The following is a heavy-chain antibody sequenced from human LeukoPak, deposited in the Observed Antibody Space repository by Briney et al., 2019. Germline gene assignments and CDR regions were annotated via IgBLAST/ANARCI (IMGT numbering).Heavy chain of an antibody. D-gene: IGHD6-13*01. CDR2: ITGSGVDT. CDR1: GFTFNTYA. J-gene: IGHJ3*02. CDR3: AKGISTWYRGDAFDI. V-gene: IGHV3-23*01. Sequence: GGSLRLSCAASGFTFNTYAMSWVRQAPGKGLEWVSAITGSGVDTYFADSVKGRFTISRDNSKNTLYLQMNSPRAEDTALYYCAKGISTWYRGDAFDIWGQGTMVTVSS.